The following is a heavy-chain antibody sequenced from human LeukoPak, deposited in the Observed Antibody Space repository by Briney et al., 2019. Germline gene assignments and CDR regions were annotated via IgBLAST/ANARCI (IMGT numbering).Heavy chain of an antibody. V-gene: IGHV3-48*01. CDR2: ISSGSSTI. D-gene: IGHD3-10*01. J-gene: IGHJ4*02. Sequence: GGSLRLSCAASGFTFSTYSMNWVRQAPGKGLEWVSYISSGSSTIYYADSVKGRFTISRDNSKNTLYLQMNSLRAEDTAVYYCAGGVWFGDINYWGQGTLVTVSS. CDR3: AGGVWFGDINY. CDR1: GFTFSTYS.